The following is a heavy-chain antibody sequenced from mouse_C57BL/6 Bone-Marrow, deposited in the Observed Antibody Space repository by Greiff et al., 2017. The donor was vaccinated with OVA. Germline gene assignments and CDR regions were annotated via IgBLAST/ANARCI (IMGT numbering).Heavy chain of an antibody. D-gene: IGHD1-1*01. CDR1: GYTFTSYW. J-gene: IGHJ1*03. CDR2: IDPSDSYT. Sequence: QVQLQQPGAELVMPGASVKLSCKASGYTFTSYWMHWVKQRPGQGLEWIGEIDPSDSYTNYNQKFKGKSTLTVDKSSSTAYMQLSSLTSEDSAVYYCARGDGSSTRGWYFDVWGTGTTVTVSS. CDR3: ARGDGSSTRGWYFDV. V-gene: IGHV1-69*01.